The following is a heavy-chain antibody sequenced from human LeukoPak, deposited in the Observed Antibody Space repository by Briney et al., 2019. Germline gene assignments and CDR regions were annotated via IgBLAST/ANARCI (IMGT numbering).Heavy chain of an antibody. CDR1: GFTVSSNY. D-gene: IGHD2-2*02. J-gene: IGHJ4*02. CDR2: IYSGGST. CDR3: ASFCSSTSCYTWYYFDY. V-gene: IGHV3-66*02. Sequence: GGSLRLSCAASGFTVSSNYMSWVRQAPGKGLEWVSVIYSGGSTYYADSVKGRFTISRDNSKNTLYLLMNSLRAEDTAVYYCASFCSSTSCYTWYYFDYWGQGTLVTVSS.